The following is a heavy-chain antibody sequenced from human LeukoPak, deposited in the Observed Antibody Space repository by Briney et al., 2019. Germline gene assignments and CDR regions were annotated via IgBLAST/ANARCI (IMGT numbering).Heavy chain of an antibody. CDR1: GVYISSNY. Sequence: SETLSLTCTVSGVYISSNYWSWIRQSPEKGLEWIGYLTPSGSTHYSPSLKSRVTISVDTSKNQFSLQLNSVTAADTALYYCVKIKPGGASFDYWGQGTLVTVSS. V-gene: IGHV4-59*01. D-gene: IGHD1-26*01. J-gene: IGHJ4*02. CDR3: VKIKPGGASFDY. CDR2: LTPSGST.